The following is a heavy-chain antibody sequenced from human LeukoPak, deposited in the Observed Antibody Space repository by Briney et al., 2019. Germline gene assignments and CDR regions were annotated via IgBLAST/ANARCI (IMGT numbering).Heavy chain of an antibody. Sequence: SETLSLTCTVSGGSISSYHWSWIRQPPGKGLEWIGYIYYSGSTSYNPSLKSRVTISVDTSKNQFSLKLSSVTAADTAVYYCARASIVATIKSYYYYYMDVWGKGTTVTVSS. CDR3: ARASIVATIKSYYYYYMDV. V-gene: IGHV4-59*01. CDR1: GGSISSYH. CDR2: IYYSGST. D-gene: IGHD5-12*01. J-gene: IGHJ6*03.